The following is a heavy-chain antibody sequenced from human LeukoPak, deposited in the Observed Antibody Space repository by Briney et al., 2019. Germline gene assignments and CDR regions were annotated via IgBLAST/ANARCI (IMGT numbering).Heavy chain of an antibody. V-gene: IGHV4-59*01. Sequence: SETLSLTCTVSGGSFSTYYWSWMRQPPGRGLEWIGYIYYSGSTNHNPSLQSRVTISVDTSKNQFSLKLNSVTAADTAVYYCARGGVPGGFYGSFDYWGQGTLVSVSS. J-gene: IGHJ4*02. CDR1: GGSFSTYY. D-gene: IGHD3-3*01. CDR3: ARGGVPGGFYGSFDY. CDR2: IYYSGST.